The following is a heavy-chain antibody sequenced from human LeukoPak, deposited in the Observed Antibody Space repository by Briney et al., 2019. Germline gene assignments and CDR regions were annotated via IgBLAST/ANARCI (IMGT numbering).Heavy chain of an antibody. D-gene: IGHD6-19*01. Sequence: GESRKISCKASGYSFTSHWIGWVRQKSGKGLEWVGIMFPDDSDTRYSPSFQGQVAISADKSISTAYPQWAGLKASDTAMYYCASRVAGDDAFDVWGQGTMVTVPS. CDR3: ASRVAGDDAFDV. V-gene: IGHV5-51*01. J-gene: IGHJ3*01. CDR2: MFPDDSDT. CDR1: GYSFTSHW.